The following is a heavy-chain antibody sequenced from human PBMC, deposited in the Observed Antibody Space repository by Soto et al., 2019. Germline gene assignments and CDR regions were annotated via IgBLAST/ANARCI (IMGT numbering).Heavy chain of an antibody. CDR1: GGTFSSYT. Sequence: GASVKVSCKASGGTFSSYTISWVRQAPGQGLEWMGRIIPILGIANYAQKFQGRVTITADKSTSTAYMELSSLRSEDTAVYYCARDRGLLWFWDVHLWSKYNWFDPWGQGTLVTVSS. CDR3: ARDRGLLWFWDVHLWSKYNWFDP. V-gene: IGHV1-69*04. CDR2: IIPILGIA. D-gene: IGHD3-10*01. J-gene: IGHJ5*02.